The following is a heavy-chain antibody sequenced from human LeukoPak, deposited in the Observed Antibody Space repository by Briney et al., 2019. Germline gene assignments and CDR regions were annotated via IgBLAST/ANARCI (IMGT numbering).Heavy chain of an antibody. CDR1: GFTVSSNY. J-gene: IGHJ4*02. CDR3: ASDSEVAGLFDY. CDR2: SYICGSR. V-gene: IGHV3-53*01. Sequence: PGGSLRLSCAASGFTVSSNYMSWGRQAPGKGLERDSVSYICGSRYYAYSVKGRFTISIYNSKNTLYLQMNSLRAEDTAVYYCASDSEVAGLFDYWGQGTLVTVSS. D-gene: IGHD6-19*01.